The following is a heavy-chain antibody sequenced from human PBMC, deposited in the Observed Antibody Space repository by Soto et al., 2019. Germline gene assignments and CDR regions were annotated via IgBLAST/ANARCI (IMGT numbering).Heavy chain of an antibody. CDR2: ISASGNT. D-gene: IGHD3-10*01. CDR3: ARDLDGSGSYYTGY. Sequence: QVQLVQSGAEVMKPGASVKVYCEASGYTFSNYGISWVRQAPGQGLEWMGWISASGNTNYAQKLQGRVTMTTDTSASTAFMELRSLRSDDTAMYFCARDLDGSGSYYTGYWGQGTLVTVSS. CDR1: GYTFSNYG. J-gene: IGHJ4*02. V-gene: IGHV1-18*01.